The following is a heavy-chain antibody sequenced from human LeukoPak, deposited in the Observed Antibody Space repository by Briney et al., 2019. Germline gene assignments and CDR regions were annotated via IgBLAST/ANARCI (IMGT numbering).Heavy chain of an antibody. J-gene: IGHJ4*02. CDR1: GYTFTSYG. D-gene: IGHD6-19*01. Sequence: ASVKVSCKASGYTFTSYGISWVRQAPGQGLEWMGCISANNGNTNYAQKVQGRVTMTTDTSTSTAYMELRSLRSDDTAVYYCARDLVGSSGWFPLDYWGQGTLVTVSS. CDR2: ISANNGNT. CDR3: ARDLVGSSGWFPLDY. V-gene: IGHV1-18*01.